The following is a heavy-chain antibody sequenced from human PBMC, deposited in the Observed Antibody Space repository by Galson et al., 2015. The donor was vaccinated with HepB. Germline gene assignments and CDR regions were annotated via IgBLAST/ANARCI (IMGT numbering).Heavy chain of an antibody. Sequence: SLRLSCAASGFTFSRYAMNWVRLAPGRGLEWISSITGPGGGTYSADSVKGRFTISRDNSRNTLFLHIDSLHQGPIGLPPGTLLQEHLWG. J-gene: IGHJ6*01. CDR2: ITGPGGGT. CDR3: TLLQEHL. CDR1: GFTFSRYA. V-gene: IGHV3-23*01.